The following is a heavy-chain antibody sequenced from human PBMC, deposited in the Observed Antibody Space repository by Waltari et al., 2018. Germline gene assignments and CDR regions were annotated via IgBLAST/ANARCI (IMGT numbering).Heavy chain of an antibody. CDR2: GDPDDGET. CDR1: GYTFTDYY. D-gene: IGHD7-27*01. CDR3: ATGVSTGDDRSWYFDL. V-gene: IGHV1-69-2*01. Sequence: EVQLVQSGAEVKKPGATVKISCKVSGYTFTDYYMHWVQQAPGKGLEWMGLGDPDDGETRNAVKSQGSVPIPADPSTDTAYMELSSLRSEDTAVYYCATGVSTGDDRSWYFDLWGRGTLVTVSS. J-gene: IGHJ2*01.